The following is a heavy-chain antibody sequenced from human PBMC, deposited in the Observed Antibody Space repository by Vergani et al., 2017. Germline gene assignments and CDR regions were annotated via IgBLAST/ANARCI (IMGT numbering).Heavy chain of an antibody. Sequence: QVQLVQSGAEVKKPGASVKVSCKASGYTFTGYYMHWVRQAPGQGLEWKGWINPNSGGTNYAQKFQGRVTMTRDTSISTAYMELSRLRTDDTDVYYYARPYYDFWSGYYGYYYYCIDVWGQGTTVTVSS. CDR2: INPNSGGT. CDR3: ARPYYDFWSGYYGYYYYCIDV. CDR1: GYTFTGYY. D-gene: IGHD3-3*01. V-gene: IGHV1-2*02. J-gene: IGHJ6*02.